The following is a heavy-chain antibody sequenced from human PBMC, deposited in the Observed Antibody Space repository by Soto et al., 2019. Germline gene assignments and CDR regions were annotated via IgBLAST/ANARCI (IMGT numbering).Heavy chain of an antibody. Sequence: GGSLRLSCAASGFTFSDYYMSWIRQAPGQGLEWVSYISSSSSTIYYADSVEGRFTISRDNAKNSLYLQMNSLRAEDTAVYYCARDQLYYNDISGRPLNAFDVWGQGTMVTVSS. D-gene: IGHD3-22*01. J-gene: IGHJ3*01. CDR3: ARDQLYYNDISGRPLNAFDV. V-gene: IGHV3-11*04. CDR2: ISSSSSTI. CDR1: GFTFSDYY.